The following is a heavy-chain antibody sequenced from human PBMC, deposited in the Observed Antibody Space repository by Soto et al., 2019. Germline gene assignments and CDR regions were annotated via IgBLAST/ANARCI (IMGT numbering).Heavy chain of an antibody. V-gene: IGHV1-18*01. D-gene: IGHD1-26*01. J-gene: IGHJ6*02. CDR2: ISAYNGNT. CDR3: ARDRGSYILVRYYYYGMDV. Sequence: QVQLVQSGAEVKKPGASVKVSCKASGYTFTSYGISWVRQAPGQGLEWMGWISAYNGNTNYAQKVQGRVTMTTDTSTSTAYMELRSLRSDDTAVYYCARDRGSYILVRYYYYGMDVWGQGTTVTVSS. CDR1: GYTFTSYG.